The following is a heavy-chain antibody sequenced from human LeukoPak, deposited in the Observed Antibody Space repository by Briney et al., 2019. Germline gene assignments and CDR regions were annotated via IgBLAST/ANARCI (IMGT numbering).Heavy chain of an antibody. CDR2: ISGSGGST. CDR1: GFTFSSYA. CDR3: AKDFFNGDRPRPFDY. V-gene: IGHV3-23*01. Sequence: GGSLRLSCATSGFTFSSYAMSWVRQAPGKGLGWVSAISGSGGSTYYADSVKGRFTISRDNSKNTLYLQMNSLRAEDTAVYYCAKDFFNGDRPRPFDYWGQGTLVTVSS. J-gene: IGHJ4*02. D-gene: IGHD4-17*01.